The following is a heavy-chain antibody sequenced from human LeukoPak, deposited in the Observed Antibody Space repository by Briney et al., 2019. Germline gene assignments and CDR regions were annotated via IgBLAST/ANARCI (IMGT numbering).Heavy chain of an antibody. Sequence: GGPLRLSCAASGFTFSSYAMSWVRQAPGKGLEGVSAISGRGGSTYYADSVKRRFTTSRDDSKNTLYLQMNSLRAEDTAVYYCAKDQGSYSYGFPSDYWGQGTLVTVSS. CDR1: GFTFSSYA. CDR2: ISGRGGST. V-gene: IGHV3-23*01. CDR3: AKDQGSYSYGFPSDY. D-gene: IGHD5-18*01. J-gene: IGHJ4*02.